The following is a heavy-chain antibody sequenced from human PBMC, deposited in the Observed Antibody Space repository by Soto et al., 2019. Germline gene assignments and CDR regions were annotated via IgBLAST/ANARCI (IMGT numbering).Heavy chain of an antibody. J-gene: IGHJ6*02. D-gene: IGHD6-6*01. Sequence: VKVSCKASGYTFTGYYMRWVRQAPGQGLEWMGWINPNSGGTNYAQKFQGWVTMTRDTSISTAYMELSRLRSDDTAVYYCARATKRYSSSSSRGGMDVWGQGTTVTVSS. V-gene: IGHV1-2*04. CDR1: GYTFTGYY. CDR3: ARATKRYSSSSSRGGMDV. CDR2: INPNSGGT.